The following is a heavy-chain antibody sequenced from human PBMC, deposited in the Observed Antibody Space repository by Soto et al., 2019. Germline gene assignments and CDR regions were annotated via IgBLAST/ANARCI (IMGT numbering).Heavy chain of an antibody. CDR1: GFTFSSYA. V-gene: IGHV3-30-3*01. J-gene: IGHJ4*02. D-gene: IGHD2-15*01. Sequence: QVQLVESGGGVVQPGRSLRLSCAASGFTFSSYAMHWVRQAPGKGLEWVAVISYDGSNKYYADSVKGRFTISRDNSKNTLYLQMNSLRAEDTAVYYCATLLCGGVYWGQGTLVTVSS. CDR3: ATLLCGGVY. CDR2: ISYDGSNK.